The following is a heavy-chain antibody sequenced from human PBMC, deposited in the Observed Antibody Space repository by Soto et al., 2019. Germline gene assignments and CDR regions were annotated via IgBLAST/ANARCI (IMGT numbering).Heavy chain of an antibody. CDR3: AEGSNGINWFDP. CDR2: ISDSGGST. V-gene: IGHV3-23*01. D-gene: IGHD1-1*01. J-gene: IGHJ5*02. CDR1: RCTFSSYS. Sequence: GGSLRLCCAASRCTFSSYSMSWVRQAPGKGLEWVSSISDSGGSTYYPDSVKGRFTISRDNSKNTLYLQMNSLRAEDTAVYYCAEGSNGINWFDPWGQGILVTVSS.